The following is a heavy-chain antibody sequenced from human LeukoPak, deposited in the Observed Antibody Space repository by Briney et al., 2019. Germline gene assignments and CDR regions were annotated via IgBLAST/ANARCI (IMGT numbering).Heavy chain of an antibody. V-gene: IGHV4-34*01. CDR3: AHSSDYQQY. CDR2: INHSGST. D-gene: IGHD3-22*01. CDR1: GGSFSGYY. Sequence: PSETLSLTCAVYGGSFSGYYWSSFRQPPGKGLEWIGEINHSGSTDYNPSLKSRVTISVDTSKNQVSLKLSSVTAADTAVYYCAHSSDYQQYWGQGTLVTVSS. J-gene: IGHJ1*01.